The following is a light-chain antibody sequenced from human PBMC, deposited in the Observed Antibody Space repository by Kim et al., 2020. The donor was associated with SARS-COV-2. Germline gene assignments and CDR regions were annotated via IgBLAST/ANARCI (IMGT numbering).Light chain of an antibody. CDR3: APRDSSGYPV. Sequence: SSELTQDPAVSVALGQTVRITCQGDSLRSSYANWYQQKPGQAPLLVLYGAYSRPSVIPDRFPSSSSGPTASLTIAGDQPEDEADYYCAPRDSSGYPVF. CDR1: SLRSSY. CDR2: GAY. J-gene: IGLJ1*01. V-gene: IGLV3-19*01.